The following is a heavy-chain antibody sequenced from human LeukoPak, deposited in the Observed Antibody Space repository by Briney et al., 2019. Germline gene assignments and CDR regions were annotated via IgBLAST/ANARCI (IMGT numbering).Heavy chain of an antibody. CDR1: GYTFISYS. CDR3: ARGMSNSPYYFYYYMDV. D-gene: IGHD5-24*01. CDR2: INTNTGNP. V-gene: IGHV7-4-1*01. J-gene: IGHJ6*03. Sequence: GASVKVSCKASGYTFISYSMNWVRQAPGQGLEWMGWINTNTGNPTYAQGFTGRFVFSLDTSVSTAYLQKAEDTAVYYCARGMSNSPYYFYYYMDVWGKGTTVTVSS.